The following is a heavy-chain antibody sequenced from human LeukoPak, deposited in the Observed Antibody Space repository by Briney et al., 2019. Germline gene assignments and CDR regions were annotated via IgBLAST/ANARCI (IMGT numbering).Heavy chain of an antibody. J-gene: IGHJ4*02. D-gene: IGHD3-22*01. Sequence: TLSLTCTFSVGSLSSGSYYCCRLRQPAGGGLEWLGRFYTIGSNNYTPSPKCRLTISVDTSKSQFSLMLSSVTAADTAVYYCARGHAYYDRSGSCFVYWGQGTLVTVAS. CDR1: VGSLSSGSYY. V-gene: IGHV4-61*02. CDR3: ARGHAYYDRSGSCFVY. CDR2: FYTIGSN.